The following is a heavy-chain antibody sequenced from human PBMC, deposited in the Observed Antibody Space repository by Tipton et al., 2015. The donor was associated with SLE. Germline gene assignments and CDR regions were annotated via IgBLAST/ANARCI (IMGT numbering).Heavy chain of an antibody. Sequence: QVQLVQSGAEVKKPGASVKVSCKASGYIFNSYWLHWVRQAPGQGLEWMGIINLSDGGTSTSYAQKFQGRVTMTRDTSTSTVYMEMRSLRSEDTAVYYCARGPSGAYYFDYWGQGTLVTVSS. CDR3: ARGPSGAYYFDY. D-gene: IGHD1-26*01. CDR1: GYIFNSYW. V-gene: IGHV1-46*02. J-gene: IGHJ4*02. CDR2: INLSDGGT.